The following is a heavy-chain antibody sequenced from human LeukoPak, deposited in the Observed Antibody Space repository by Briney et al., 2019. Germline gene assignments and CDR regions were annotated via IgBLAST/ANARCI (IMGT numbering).Heavy chain of an antibody. J-gene: IGHJ4*02. V-gene: IGHV1-69*05. CDR3: ARDHPSGGYVSGN. CDR2: IIPIFGTA. Sequence: GASVKVSCKASGGTFSSYAISWVRQAPGQGLEWMGGIIPIFGTANYAQKFQGRVTITTDESTSTAYMELSSLRSEDTAVYYCARDHPSGGYVSGNWGQGTLVAVSS. D-gene: IGHD5-12*01. CDR1: GGTFSSYA.